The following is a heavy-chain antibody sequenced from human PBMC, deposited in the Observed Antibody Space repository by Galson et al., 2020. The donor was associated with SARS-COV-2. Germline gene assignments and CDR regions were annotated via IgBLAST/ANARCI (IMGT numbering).Heavy chain of an antibody. Sequence: SETLSLTCTVSGGSIGRTNFYWGWVRQPPGKGLEWIGSVSYTGNTFHNPSLESRLTISVDTSSNQVSLSLRSVTAADTAVYYCVRPGGSDSWSPLIDSWGQGILVTVSS. J-gene: IGHJ4*02. V-gene: IGHV4-39*01. CDR1: GGSIGRTNFY. CDR2: VSYTGNT. CDR3: VRPGGSDSWSPLIDS. D-gene: IGHD6-13*01.